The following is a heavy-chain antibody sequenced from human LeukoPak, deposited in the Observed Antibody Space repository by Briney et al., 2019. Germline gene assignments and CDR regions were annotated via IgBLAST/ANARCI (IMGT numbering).Heavy chain of an antibody. D-gene: IGHD2-15*01. V-gene: IGHV4-34*01. CDR1: GGSFSGYY. CDR3: ARGLYSSNWFDP. Sequence: SETLSLTCDVYGGSFSGYYWSWIRQPPGKGLEWIGEINHSGSTNYNPSLKSRVTISVDTSKNQFSLKLSSVTAADTAVYYCARGLYSSNWFDPWGQGTLVTVSS. J-gene: IGHJ5*02. CDR2: INHSGST.